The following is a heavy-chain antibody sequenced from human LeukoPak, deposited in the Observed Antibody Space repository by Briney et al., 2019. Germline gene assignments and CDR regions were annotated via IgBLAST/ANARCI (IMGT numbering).Heavy chain of an antibody. CDR1: GFTFSSYA. J-gene: IGHJ6*02. CDR3: ASHYQLPGGYYYGMDV. V-gene: IGHV3-30-3*01. CDR2: ISYDGSNK. D-gene: IGHD2-2*01. Sequence: GGSLRLSCAASGFTFSSYAMHWVRQAPGKGLEWVAVISYDGSNKYYADSVKGRFTISRDNAKNSLYLQMNSLRAEDTAVYYCASHYQLPGGYYYGMDVWGQGTTVTVSS.